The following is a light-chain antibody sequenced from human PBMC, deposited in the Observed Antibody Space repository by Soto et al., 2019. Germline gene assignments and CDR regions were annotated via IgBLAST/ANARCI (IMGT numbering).Light chain of an antibody. CDR2: CAS. Sequence: DIVMTQSPDSLAVSLGERATINCKSSQSVLYSSNNKNYLAWYQQRPGQPPKLLIYCASTRESGVPDRFSGSGSVTDFTLTITSLQAEDVAVYYCQQYESTPPTFGQGTKLEIK. CDR1: QSVLYSSNNKNY. V-gene: IGKV4-1*01. J-gene: IGKJ2*01. CDR3: QQYESTPPT.